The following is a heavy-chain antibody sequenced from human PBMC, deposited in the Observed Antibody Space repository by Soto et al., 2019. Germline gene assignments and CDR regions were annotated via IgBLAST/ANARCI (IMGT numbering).Heavy chain of an antibody. V-gene: IGHV3-7*01. Sequence: PGGSLRLSCAASGFTFSSYWMSWVRQAPGKGLEWVANIKQDGSEKYYVDSVKGRFTISRDNAKNSLYLQMNSLRVEDTAVYFRSRDVVVGAKALNYWGQGALVTVSS. CDR3: SRDVVVGAKALNY. J-gene: IGHJ4*02. D-gene: IGHD2-15*01. CDR2: IKQDGSEK. CDR1: GFTFSSYW.